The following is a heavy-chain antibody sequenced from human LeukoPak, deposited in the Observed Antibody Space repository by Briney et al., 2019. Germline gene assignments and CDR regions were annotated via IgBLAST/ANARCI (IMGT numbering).Heavy chain of an antibody. CDR1: GYTFTGYY. Sequence: GASVKVSCKASGYTFTGYYMHWVRQAPGQGLEWMGWINPNSGGTNYAQKFQGRVTMTRDTSISTAYMELSRLRSDDTAVYYCARGNLRLGELSLLTDDYWGQGTLVTVSS. CDR3: ARGNLRLGELSLLTDDY. CDR2: INPNSGGT. J-gene: IGHJ4*02. V-gene: IGHV1-2*02. D-gene: IGHD3-16*02.